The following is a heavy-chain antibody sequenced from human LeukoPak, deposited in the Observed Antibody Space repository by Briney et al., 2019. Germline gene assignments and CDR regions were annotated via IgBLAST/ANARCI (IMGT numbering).Heavy chain of an antibody. J-gene: IGHJ4*02. Sequence: GESLKISCKGSGYSFTSHWIGWVRQMPGKGLEWVAIINPANSDTRYSPSFQGQVTISADKSISTAYLQWNGLKASDTARYYCARLYYYDSSGYSPDYWGQGTLVTVSS. CDR3: ARLYYYDSSGYSPDY. V-gene: IGHV5-51*01. CDR1: GYSFTSHW. D-gene: IGHD3-22*01. CDR2: INPANSDT.